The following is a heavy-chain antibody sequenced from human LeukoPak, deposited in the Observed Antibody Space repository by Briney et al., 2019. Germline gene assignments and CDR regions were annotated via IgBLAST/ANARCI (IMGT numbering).Heavy chain of an antibody. V-gene: IGHV3-7*01. CDR2: IRQDGSLK. J-gene: IGHJ4*02. D-gene: IGHD6-6*01. Sequence: VANIRQDGSLKYYVHSLKGRFTISRDNAKTSVYLQMNSLRAEDTAVYFCARIGYSSSSFDYWGQGTLVTVSS. CDR3: ARIGYSSSSFDY.